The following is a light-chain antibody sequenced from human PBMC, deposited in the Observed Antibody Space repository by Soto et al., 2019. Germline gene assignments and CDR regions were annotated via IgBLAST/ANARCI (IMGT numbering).Light chain of an antibody. CDR3: QQYNNWPRT. V-gene: IGKV3-15*01. J-gene: IGKJ1*01. Sequence: EIVMTQSPATLSLSPGEGVTLSCRASQFVSSNLAWYQQKPGQAPRLLIYSASTRATGIPARFSGSGSGTEFTLTISSLQSEDFAVYYCQQYNNWPRTFAQGTKVDIK. CDR1: QFVSSN. CDR2: SAS.